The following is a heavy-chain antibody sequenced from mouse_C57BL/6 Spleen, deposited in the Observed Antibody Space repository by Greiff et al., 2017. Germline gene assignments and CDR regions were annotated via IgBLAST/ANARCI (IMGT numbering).Heavy chain of an antibody. CDR1: GFTFSSYA. CDR3: TRGPYGNYDY. Sequence: DVMLVESGEGLVKPGGSLKLSCAASGFTFSSYAMSWVRQTPEKRLEWVAYISSGGDYIYYADTVKGRFTISRDNARTTLYLQMSSLKSEDTAMYYCTRGPYGNYDYWGQGTTLTVSS. V-gene: IGHV5-9-1*02. CDR2: ISSGGDYI. D-gene: IGHD2-1*01. J-gene: IGHJ2*01.